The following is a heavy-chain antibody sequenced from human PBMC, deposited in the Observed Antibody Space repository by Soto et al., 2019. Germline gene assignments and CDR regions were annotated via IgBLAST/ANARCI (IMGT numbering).Heavy chain of an antibody. CDR3: ARDLIPYYDFWSGAYGMDV. D-gene: IGHD3-3*01. V-gene: IGHV3-21*01. CDR1: GFTFSSYS. Sequence: PGGSLRLSCAASGFTFSSYSMNWVRQAPGKGLEWVSSISSSSSYIYYADSVKGRFTISRDNAKNSLYLQMNSLRAEDTAVYYCARDLIPYYDFWSGAYGMDVWGQGTTVTVSS. J-gene: IGHJ6*02. CDR2: ISSSSSYI.